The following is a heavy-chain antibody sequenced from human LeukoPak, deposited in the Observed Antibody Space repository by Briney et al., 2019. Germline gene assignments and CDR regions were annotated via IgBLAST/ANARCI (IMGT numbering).Heavy chain of an antibody. J-gene: IGHJ6*03. Sequence: GGSLRLSCAASGFTFSSYAVSWVRQAPGKGLEWVSAISGSGGSTYYADSVKGRFTISRDNSKNTLYLQMNSLRAEDTAVYYCANPFSTPRSNYYIDVWGKGTTVTVSS. V-gene: IGHV3-23*01. CDR3: ANPFSTPRSNYYIDV. D-gene: IGHD2-2*01. CDR2: ISGSGGST. CDR1: GFTFSSYA.